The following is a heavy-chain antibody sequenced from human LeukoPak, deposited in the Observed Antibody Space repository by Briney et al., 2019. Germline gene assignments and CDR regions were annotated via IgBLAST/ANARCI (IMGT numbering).Heavy chain of an antibody. V-gene: IGHV4-4*07. Sequence: SETLSLTCTVPGGSISSYYWSWIRQPAGKGLEWIGRIYTSGSTNYNPSLKSRVTMSVDTSKNQFSLKLSSVTAADTAVYYCARGLGEQLVNYYYYMDVWGKGTTVTVSS. CDR3: ARGLGEQLVNYYYYMDV. CDR1: GGSISSYY. J-gene: IGHJ6*03. D-gene: IGHD6-13*01. CDR2: IYTSGST.